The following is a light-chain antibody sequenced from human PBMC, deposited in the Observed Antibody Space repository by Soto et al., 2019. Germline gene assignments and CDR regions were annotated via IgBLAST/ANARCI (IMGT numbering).Light chain of an antibody. CDR3: QQRSNWPPT. V-gene: IGKV3D-20*02. CDR1: QSVSGTY. J-gene: IGKJ1*01. CDR2: GVS. Sequence: EIVFTQSPGTLSLSPGERATLSCRASQSVSGTYLAWYQQKPGQAPRLLIYGVSSRATGIPDRFSGSGSGADFTLIISRLEPEDFAVYYCQQRSNWPPTFGQGTKVDIK.